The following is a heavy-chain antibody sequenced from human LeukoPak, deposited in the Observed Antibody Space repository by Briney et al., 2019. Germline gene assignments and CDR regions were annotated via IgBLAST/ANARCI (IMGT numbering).Heavy chain of an antibody. CDR1: GYTFTSYG. CDR3: ATVRSYYYYMDV. J-gene: IGHJ6*03. V-gene: IGHV1-18*01. Sequence: ASVKVSCKASGYTFTSYGISWVRQAPGQGLEWMGWISAYNGNTNYAQKLQGRVTMTTDTSTSTAYMELRSLRSEDTAVYYCATVRSYYYYMDVWGKGTTVTVSS. CDR2: ISAYNGNT.